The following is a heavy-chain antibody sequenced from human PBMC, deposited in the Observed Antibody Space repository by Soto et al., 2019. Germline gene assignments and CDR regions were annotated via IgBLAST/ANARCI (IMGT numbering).Heavy chain of an antibody. D-gene: IGHD6-19*01. CDR2: ISSSSSTI. J-gene: IGHJ4*02. CDR3: ASQAVAAPGDY. V-gene: IGHV3-48*01. Sequence: EVQLVESGGGLVQPGGSLRLSCAASGFTFSSYSMNWVRQAPGKGLEWVSYISSSSSTIYCADSVKGRFTISRDNAKNSLYLQMNSLRAEDTAVYYCASQAVAAPGDYWGQGTLVTVSS. CDR1: GFTFSSYS.